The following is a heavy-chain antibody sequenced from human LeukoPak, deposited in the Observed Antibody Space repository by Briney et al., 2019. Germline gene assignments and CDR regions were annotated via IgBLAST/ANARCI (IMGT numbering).Heavy chain of an antibody. CDR3: ARDWGKGSGGGMDV. D-gene: IGHD6-19*01. CDR1: GYSISSGYY. CDR2: IYYRGST. J-gene: IGHJ6*02. Sequence: SETLSLTCSVSGYSISSGYYWGWIRQPPGKGLEWIGNIYYRGSTNYNPSLKSRVTISVDMSKNQFSLKLSSVTAADTAVYYCARDWGKGSGGGMDVWGQGTTVTVSS. V-gene: IGHV4-38-2*02.